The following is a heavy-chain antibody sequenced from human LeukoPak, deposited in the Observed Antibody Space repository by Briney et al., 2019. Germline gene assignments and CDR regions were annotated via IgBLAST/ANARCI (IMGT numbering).Heavy chain of an antibody. V-gene: IGHV1-2*02. Sequence: VASVKVSCKASGYTFSSYDINWVRQATGQGLEWMGWINPNSGGTNYAQKFQGRVTMTRDTSISTAYMELSRLRSDDTAVYYCARSVEMATADFDYWGQGTLVTVSS. CDR2: INPNSGGT. D-gene: IGHD5-24*01. CDR1: GYTFSSYD. CDR3: ARSVEMATADFDY. J-gene: IGHJ4*02.